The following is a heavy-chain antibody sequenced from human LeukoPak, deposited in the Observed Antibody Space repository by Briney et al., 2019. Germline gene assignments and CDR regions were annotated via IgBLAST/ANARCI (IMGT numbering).Heavy chain of an antibody. CDR1: GYSFTSYW. D-gene: IGHD3-22*01. V-gene: IGHV5-51*01. CDR2: IYPGDSDT. CDR3: ASPYYDSSGYCSEYFQH. J-gene: IGHJ1*01. Sequence: GESLKISXKGSGYSFTSYWIGWVRQMPGKGLEWMGIIYPGDSDTRYSPSFQGQVTISADKSISTAYLQWSSLKASDTAMYYCASPYYDSSGYCSEYFQHWGQGTLVTVSS.